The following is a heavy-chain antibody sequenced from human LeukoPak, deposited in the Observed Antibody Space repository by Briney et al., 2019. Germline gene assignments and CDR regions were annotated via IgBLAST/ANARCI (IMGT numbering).Heavy chain of an antibody. CDR2: IYYTGST. J-gene: IGHJ4*02. V-gene: IGHV4-39*07. D-gene: IGHD3-22*01. Sequence: SETLSLTCTVSGGSISSSSYYWGWIRQPPGKGLEWIGSIYYTGSTYYNPSLKSRVTISVDTSKNQFSLKLSSVTAADTAVYYCARHDSLAVTGVDYWGQGTLVTVSS. CDR1: GGSISSSSYY. CDR3: ARHDSLAVTGVDY.